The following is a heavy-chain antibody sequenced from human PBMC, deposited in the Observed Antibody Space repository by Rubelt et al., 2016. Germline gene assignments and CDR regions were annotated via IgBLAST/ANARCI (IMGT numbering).Heavy chain of an antibody. CDR3: ARKTYGYRANWFDP. CDR2: VYYVGST. J-gene: IGHJ5*02. V-gene: IGHV4-39*07. Sequence: QLQLQESGPGLVRPSETLSLTCSVSGGSITSGSNYWGWIRQPPGKGLEWIASVYYVGSTYYTPSLQSRVTISLAASKNQFSLNLGSVTAAETAVYYCARKTYGYRANWFDPWGQGTLVTVSS. D-gene: IGHD5-18*01. CDR1: GGSITSGSNY.